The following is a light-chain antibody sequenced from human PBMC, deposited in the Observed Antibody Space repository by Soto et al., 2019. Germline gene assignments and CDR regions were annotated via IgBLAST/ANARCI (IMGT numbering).Light chain of an antibody. V-gene: IGKV3-20*01. CDR2: GAS. J-gene: IGKJ1*01. Sequence: EVVLTQSPDTLSLSPGERATLSCRASQSISSDFLVWYQQKPGQAPRLLIYGASSRATGIPDRFSGSGSGTDFTLTISRLEPEDFAVYYCQQYGPSLWTFGQGTKVEIK. CDR3: QQYGPSLWT. CDR1: QSISSDF.